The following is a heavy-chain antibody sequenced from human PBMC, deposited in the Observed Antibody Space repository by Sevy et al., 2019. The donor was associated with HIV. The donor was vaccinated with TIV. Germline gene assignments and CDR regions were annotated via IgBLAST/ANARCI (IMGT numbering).Heavy chain of an antibody. J-gene: IGHJ6*02. V-gene: IGHV3-53*01. CDR2: IYSGGST. Sequence: GGSLRLSCAASGFTVSSNYMSWVRQAPGKGLEWVSVIYSGGSTYYADSVKGRFTISRDNSKNTLYLQMNSLRAEDTAVYYCARDRIVPAAAYPPTPLNYYYYYGMDVWGQGTTVTVSS. D-gene: IGHD2-2*01. CDR1: GFTVSSNY. CDR3: ARDRIVPAAAYPPTPLNYYYYYGMDV.